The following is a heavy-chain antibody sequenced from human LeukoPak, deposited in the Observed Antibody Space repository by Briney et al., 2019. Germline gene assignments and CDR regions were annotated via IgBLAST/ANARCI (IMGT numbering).Heavy chain of an antibody. Sequence: GGSLKLSCTASGSTFSSYWMSWVRQAPGKGLEWVADIKPDGSEGYYVDSVKGRFTISRDNAKNSLYLQINSLRAEDTAVYSCARDSKLRSGGLFDPWGQGTLVTVSS. CDR1: GSTFSSYW. D-gene: IGHD2-15*01. J-gene: IGHJ5*02. CDR3: ARDSKLRSGGLFDP. V-gene: IGHV3-7*01. CDR2: IKPDGSEG.